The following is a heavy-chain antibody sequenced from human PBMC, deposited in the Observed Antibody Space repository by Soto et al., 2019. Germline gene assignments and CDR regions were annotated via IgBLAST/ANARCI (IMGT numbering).Heavy chain of an antibody. CDR3: ARGTKQLAREQQPLDP. Sequence: SETLSLTCAVSGGSFSSYYWTWIRQPPEKGLEWIGEITHRGSTNYNPSLKSRVTMSVDTSKNQFSLKVTSVTAADTAVYFCARGTKQLAREQQPLDPCGQGTIVSVYS. D-gene: IGHD6-13*01. CDR2: ITHRGST. V-gene: IGHV4-34*01. CDR1: GGSFSSYY. J-gene: IGHJ5*02.